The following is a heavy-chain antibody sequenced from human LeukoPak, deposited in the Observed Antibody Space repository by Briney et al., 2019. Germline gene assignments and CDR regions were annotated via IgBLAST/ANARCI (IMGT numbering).Heavy chain of an antibody. Sequence: AVSLRLSCAASGFSFSSYNMNWIRQAPGKGLEWVSFISNGGRSLYYADSVKGRFTISRDNAKNSLYLQMNSLRAQDTAVYYCARDSTYGDFDYWGQGTLVTVSS. CDR2: ISNGGRSL. CDR3: ARDSTYGDFDY. V-gene: IGHV3-21*01. CDR1: GFSFSSYN. J-gene: IGHJ4*02. D-gene: IGHD3-10*01.